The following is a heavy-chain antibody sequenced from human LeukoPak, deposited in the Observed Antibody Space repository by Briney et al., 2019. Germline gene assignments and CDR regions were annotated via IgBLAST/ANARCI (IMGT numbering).Heavy chain of an antibody. CDR2: ISGSNSYI. J-gene: IGHJ4*02. CDR1: GFTFSSYT. D-gene: IGHD1-1*01. Sequence: GGSLRLSCAASGFTFSSYTMHWIRQAPGKGLEWVSSISGSNSYIFYADSVKGRFTVSRDNTKDSLYLQMNSLRAEDTAVYYCARALTTLTYEGYWGQGTLVTVSS. V-gene: IGHV3-21*01. CDR3: ARALTTLTYEGY.